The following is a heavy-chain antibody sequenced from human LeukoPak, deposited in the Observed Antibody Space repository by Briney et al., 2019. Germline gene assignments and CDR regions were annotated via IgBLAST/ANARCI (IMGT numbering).Heavy chain of an antibody. CDR2: IYYSGST. J-gene: IGHJ4*02. Sequence: GSLRLSCAASGFTFDDYAMHWVRQAPGKGLEWVGSIYYSGSTYYNPSLKSRVTISVDTSKNQFSLKLNSVTAADTAVYYCVREILYCSGGSCYRGPFDNWGQGTLVAVSA. D-gene: IGHD2-15*01. CDR1: GFTFDDYA. V-gene: IGHV4-38-2*02. CDR3: VREILYCSGGSCYRGPFDN.